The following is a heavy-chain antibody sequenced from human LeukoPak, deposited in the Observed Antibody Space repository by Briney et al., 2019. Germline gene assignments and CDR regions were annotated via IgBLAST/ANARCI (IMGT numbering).Heavy chain of an antibody. CDR2: INHSGST. CDR1: GGSFSGYY. D-gene: IGHD3-22*01. Sequence: SETLSPTCAVYGGSFSGYYWSWIRQPPGKGLEWIGEINHSGSTNYNPSLKSRVTISVDTSKNQFSLKLSPVTAADTAVYYCARALARYYYDSSGYPDYWGQGTLVTVSS. V-gene: IGHV4-34*01. J-gene: IGHJ4*02. CDR3: ARALARYYYDSSGYPDY.